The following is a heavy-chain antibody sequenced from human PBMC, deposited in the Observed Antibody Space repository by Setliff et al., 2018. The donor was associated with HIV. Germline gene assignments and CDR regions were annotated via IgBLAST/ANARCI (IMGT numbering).Heavy chain of an antibody. J-gene: IGHJ4*02. CDR2: INPNSGDT. Sequence: ASVKVSCKASGYTFTGYYMHWVRQAPGQGLEWMGWINPNSGDTNYAQKFQGRVTTTTDTSISTAYMELSSLRSDDTAVYYCATLDYWGQGTLVTVPS. CDR3: ATLDY. CDR1: GYTFTGYY. V-gene: IGHV1-2*02.